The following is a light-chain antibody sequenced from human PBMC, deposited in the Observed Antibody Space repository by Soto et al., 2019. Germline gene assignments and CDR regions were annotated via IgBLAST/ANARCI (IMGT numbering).Light chain of an antibody. Sequence: EIVLTQSPGTLSFSPGARATLSCRASQSVASSFIAWFQQKPGQPPRLLIYTASSRAPGIPDRFTASGSGTDFTLTISRLEPEDFAIYYCQQYNIWPYTFGQGTKLEIK. CDR2: TAS. J-gene: IGKJ2*01. CDR1: QSVASSF. V-gene: IGKV3-20*01. CDR3: QQYNIWPYT.